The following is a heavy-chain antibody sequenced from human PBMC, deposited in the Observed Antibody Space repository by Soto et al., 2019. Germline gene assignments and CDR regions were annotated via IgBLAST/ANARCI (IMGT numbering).Heavy chain of an antibody. CDR2: ISDYNGNT. Sequence: QVQLVQSGAEVKKPGASVKVSCKASGYTFTSYGISWVRQAPGQGLEWMGWISDYNGNTNYAQKLQGRVTMTTDTSTSTAYMELRSLSSDDTAVYYCARMIYGDYGYWYFDLWGRGTLVTVSS. CDR3: ARMIYGDYGYWYFDL. D-gene: IGHD4-17*01. J-gene: IGHJ2*01. CDR1: GYTFTSYG. V-gene: IGHV1-18*01.